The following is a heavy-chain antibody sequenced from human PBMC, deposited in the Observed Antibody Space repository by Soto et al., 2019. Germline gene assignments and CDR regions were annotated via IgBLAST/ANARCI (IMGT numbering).Heavy chain of an antibody. J-gene: IGHJ4*02. CDR2: INANSGDT. V-gene: IGHV1-2*02. D-gene: IGHD5-18*01. CDR1: GYAFTGYY. Sequence: ASVKVSCKSSGYAFTGYYIHWVRQAPGQGLEWMAWINANSGDTNYAQKFQGRVTMTRDTSFSTAYLQLSSLRSDDTAVYYCATRYCSVHFWGQGTSVTVSS. CDR3: ATRYCSVHF.